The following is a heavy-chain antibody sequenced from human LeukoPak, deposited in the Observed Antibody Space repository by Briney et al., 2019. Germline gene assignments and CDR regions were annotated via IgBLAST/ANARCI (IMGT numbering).Heavy chain of an antibody. J-gene: IGHJ4*02. Sequence: ASVKVSCKASGYTFTGYYMHWVRQAPGQGLEWMGWINPNSGGTNYAQKFQGRVTMTRDTSISTAYMELSRLRSDDTAVYYCARDTLNSYGPTGFDYGGQGTLVTVSA. CDR3: ARDTLNSYGPTGFDY. CDR1: GYTFTGYY. CDR2: INPNSGGT. V-gene: IGHV1-2*02. D-gene: IGHD5-18*01.